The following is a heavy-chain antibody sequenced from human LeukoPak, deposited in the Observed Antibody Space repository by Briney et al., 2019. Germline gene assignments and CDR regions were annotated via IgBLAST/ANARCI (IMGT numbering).Heavy chain of an antibody. CDR2: IKSKTDGGTT. CDR1: GFTFSSYA. V-gene: IGHV3-15*01. J-gene: IGHJ4*02. Sequence: GGSLRLSCAASGFTFSSYAMSWVRQAPGKGLEWVRRIKSKTDGGTTDCAAPVKGRFTISRDDSKNTLYLQMNSLKIEDTAVYYCTTEYNFNYYDNSGYYYWGQGTLVTVSS. D-gene: IGHD3-22*01. CDR3: TTEYNFNYYDNSGYYY.